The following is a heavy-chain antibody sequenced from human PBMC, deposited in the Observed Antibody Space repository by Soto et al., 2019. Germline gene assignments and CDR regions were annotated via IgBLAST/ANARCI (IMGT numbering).Heavy chain of an antibody. J-gene: IGHJ3*02. D-gene: IGHD2-2*01. CDR2: IYYSGST. CDR1: GGSISSGDYY. Sequence: NPSLTCTVSGGSISSGDYYWSWIRQPPGKGLEWIGYIYYSGSTYYNPSLKSRVTISVDTSKNQFSLKLTSVTAADTAVYYCARNPSHLCSSIRRHLFAICGQGSMVTVSS. V-gene: IGHV4-30-4*01. CDR3: ARNPSHLCSSIRRHLFAI.